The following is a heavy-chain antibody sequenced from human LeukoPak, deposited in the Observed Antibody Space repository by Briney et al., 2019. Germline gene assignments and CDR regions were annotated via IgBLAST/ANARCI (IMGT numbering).Heavy chain of an antibody. CDR3: ARAVASARYYYYGMDV. V-gene: IGHV1-2*02. CDR2: IDTNNGVT. J-gene: IGHJ6*02. Sequence: ASVKVSCKASGYTLTGYFIQWVRRAPGQGLEWMGWIDTNNGVTNYAQKFQGRVTMTRDTSISTAYMELSRLRSDDTAVYYCARAVASARYYYYGMDVWGQGTTVTVSS. D-gene: IGHD6-19*01. CDR1: GYTLTGYF.